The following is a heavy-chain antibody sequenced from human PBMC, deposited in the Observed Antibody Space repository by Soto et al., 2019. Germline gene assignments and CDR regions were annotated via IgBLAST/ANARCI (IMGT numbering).Heavy chain of an antibody. CDR3: ARGTPQTTITSFDY. CDR2: IYYSGST. D-gene: IGHD4-4*01. J-gene: IGHJ4*02. V-gene: IGHV4-30-4*01. CDR1: GGSISSMDYY. Sequence: QVQLQESGPGLVKPSQTLSLTCTVSGGSISSMDYYWSWIRQPPGEGLEWIGYIYYSGSTYYNPSLKSRVTISVDTSKNQFSLKMNSVTAADTAVYYCARGTPQTTITSFDYWGQGTLVTVSS.